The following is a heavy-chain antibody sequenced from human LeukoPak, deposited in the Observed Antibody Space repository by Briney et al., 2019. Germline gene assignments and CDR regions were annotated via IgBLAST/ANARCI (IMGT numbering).Heavy chain of an antibody. CDR1: GFTFSSYA. V-gene: IGHV3-23*01. D-gene: IGHD6-19*01. Sequence: GGSLRLSCAASGFTFSSYAMSWVRQAPGRGLEWVSAISGSGGSTYYADSVKGRFTISRDNSKNTLYLQMNSLRAEDTAVYYCAKAVGAVAGKGPFDYWGQGTLVTVSS. CDR3: AKAVGAVAGKGPFDY. CDR2: ISGSGGST. J-gene: IGHJ4*02.